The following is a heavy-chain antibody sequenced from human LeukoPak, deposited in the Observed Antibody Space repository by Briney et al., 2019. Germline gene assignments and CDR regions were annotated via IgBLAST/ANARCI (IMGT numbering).Heavy chain of an antibody. V-gene: IGHV4-38-2*01. J-gene: IGHJ4*02. CDR2: MYHSGTT. CDR1: GYSMNSGYY. CDR3: ARLDNSAWDFDH. D-gene: IGHD6-19*01. Sequence: PSETLSLTCAVSGYSMNSGYYWGWIRQTPGKGLEWIGSMYHSGTTFYNPSLKSRVTISIDTSKNHLSLRLGSVTAADTAVYYCARLDNSAWDFDHWGQGTLVTVSS.